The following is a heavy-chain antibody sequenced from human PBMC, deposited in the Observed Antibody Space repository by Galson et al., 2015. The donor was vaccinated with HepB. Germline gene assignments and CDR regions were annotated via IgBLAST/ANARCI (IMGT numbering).Heavy chain of an antibody. J-gene: IGHJ4*02. CDR3: AKDRRTMVRGVLDY. D-gene: IGHD3-10*01. CDR2: ISWNSGSI. Sequence: SLRLSCAASGFTFDDYAMHWVRQAPGKGLEWVSGISWNSGSIGYADSVKGRFTISRDNAKNSLYPQMNSLRAEDTALYYCAKDRRTMVRGVLDYWGQGTLVTVSS. V-gene: IGHV3-9*01. CDR1: GFTFDDYA.